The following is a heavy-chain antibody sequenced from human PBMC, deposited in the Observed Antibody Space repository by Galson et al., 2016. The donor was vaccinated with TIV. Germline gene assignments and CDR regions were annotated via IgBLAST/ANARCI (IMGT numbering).Heavy chain of an antibody. Sequence: SLRLSCAASGFTFGSYWMNWVRQAPGKGLEWVANIKQDGSEKYYVDSVKGRFTISRDNAKNSLYLQMNSLRAEDTAVYYCARDYAGWGQGTLVTVSS. V-gene: IGHV3-7*03. CDR2: IKQDGSEK. CDR1: GFTFGSYW. CDR3: ARDYAG. J-gene: IGHJ4*02. D-gene: IGHD3-16*01.